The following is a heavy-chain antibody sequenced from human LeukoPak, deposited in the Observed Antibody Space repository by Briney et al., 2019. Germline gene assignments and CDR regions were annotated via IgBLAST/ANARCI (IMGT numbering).Heavy chain of an antibody. D-gene: IGHD3-22*01. CDR3: ARSTDSSGYQAWFDY. Sequence: ASVKVSCKASGYTFTSYDINWVRQATGQGLEWMGWMNPNSGNTGYAQKFQGRVTMTRDTSISTAYMELSRLTSDDTAVYYCARSTDSSGYQAWFDYWGQGTLVTVSS. J-gene: IGHJ4*02. CDR1: GYTFTSYD. V-gene: IGHV1-8*01. CDR2: MNPNSGNT.